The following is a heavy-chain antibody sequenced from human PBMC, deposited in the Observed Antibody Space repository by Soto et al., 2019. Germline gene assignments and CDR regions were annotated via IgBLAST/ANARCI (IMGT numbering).Heavy chain of an antibody. CDR3: AKIAAVGDFDF. V-gene: IGHV1-2*02. CDR1: GYTFIAYL. Sequence: ASVKVSCKASGYTFIAYLIHWVRQAPGQGLEWMGWINPNSGDTSYAQKFQGRVTMTRDTSIRTAYMELSRLRSDDTAVFYCAKIAAVGDFDFWGQGTQVTVSS. CDR2: INPNSGDT. D-gene: IGHD6-13*01. J-gene: IGHJ5*01.